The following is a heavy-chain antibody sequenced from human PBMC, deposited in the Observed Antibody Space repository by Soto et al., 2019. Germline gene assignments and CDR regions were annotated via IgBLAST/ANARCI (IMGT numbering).Heavy chain of an antibody. CDR3: ARERYQVISAGIDV. CDR1: GYTFTGYY. Sequence: QVQLLHSGADVKTPGASVMVSCKASGYTFTGYYVHWVREAPGQGLEWMGWINPETGGTSYAQKFQGRVTLSRDTSINTASLELSRLRFDAAAVYFCARERYQVISAGIDVWGQGTTVTAAS. CDR2: INPETGGT. J-gene: IGHJ6*02. V-gene: IGHV1-2*02. D-gene: IGHD2-2*01.